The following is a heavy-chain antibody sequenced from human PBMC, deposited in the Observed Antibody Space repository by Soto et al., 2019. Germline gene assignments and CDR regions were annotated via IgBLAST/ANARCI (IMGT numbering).Heavy chain of an antibody. V-gene: IGHV1-3*05. Sequence: QVQLAQSGAEERKPGASVKVSCEATGYTFTAYAMHWVRQAPGQRLEWMGWINPANGNTKYSQKFQGSLTITSDTSANPVYMELNSLTSEDTAMYYCTRSAISPYGGLIGPFDYWGQGNLVTVSS. CDR1: GYTFTAYA. D-gene: IGHD3-16*02. CDR2: INPANGNT. J-gene: IGHJ4*02. CDR3: TRSAISPYGGLIGPFDY.